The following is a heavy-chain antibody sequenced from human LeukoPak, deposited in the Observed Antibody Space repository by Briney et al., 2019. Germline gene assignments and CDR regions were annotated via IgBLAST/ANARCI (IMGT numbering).Heavy chain of an antibody. J-gene: IGHJ4*02. D-gene: IGHD4-17*01. Sequence: SETLSLTCTVSGGSISSYYWSWIRQPPGKGLEWIGSIYYSGSTYYNPSLKSRVTISVDTSKNQFSLKLSSVTAADTAVYYCARDSTVYGDLGYWGQGTLVTVSS. V-gene: IGHV4-59*12. CDR1: GGSISSYY. CDR2: IYYSGST. CDR3: ARDSTVYGDLGY.